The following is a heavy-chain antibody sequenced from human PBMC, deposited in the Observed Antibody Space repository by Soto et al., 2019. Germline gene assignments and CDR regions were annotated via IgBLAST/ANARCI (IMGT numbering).Heavy chain of an antibody. CDR2: MQPSTGRT. D-gene: IGHD1-1*01. CDR1: GYSFTSLD. V-gene: IGHV1-8*01. CDR3: ARVVSAGLDY. Sequence: RASVKVSCKASGYSFTSLDINWVRQTAGQGLEWMGWMQPSTGRTGYAQKFQGRVTMTRDTSINTAYMELTTLTSDDTAFYYCARVVSAGLDYWGQGTLVTVSS. J-gene: IGHJ4*02.